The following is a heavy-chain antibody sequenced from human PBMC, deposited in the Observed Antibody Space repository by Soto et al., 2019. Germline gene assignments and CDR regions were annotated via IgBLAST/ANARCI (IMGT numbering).Heavy chain of an antibody. D-gene: IGHD6-6*01. V-gene: IGHV4-34*01. CDR1: GGAFHGYY. J-gene: IGHJ4*02. CDR3: ARSVLAARPRDY. CDR2: VNHSGST. Sequence: SETLSLPCAFYGGAFHGYYLGRIRQPPGKGLEWIGEVNHSGSTNYNPSLKSRVTISVDTSKNQFSLKLSSVTAADTAVYYCARSVLAARPRDYWGQGTLVTVSS.